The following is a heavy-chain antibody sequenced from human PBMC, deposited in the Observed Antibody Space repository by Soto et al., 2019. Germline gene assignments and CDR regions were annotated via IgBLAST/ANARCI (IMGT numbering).Heavy chain of an antibody. CDR1: GYSFSTYW. CDR2: IYPGNSDT. Sequence: GESLKISCKTSGYSFSTYWIGWVRQMPGKGLEWMGIIYPGNSDTRYSPSFQGQVTLSADKSFSTAYLQWSSLKASDTAMYDCARRDNSGFPDYWGQETLVTVS. D-gene: IGHD3-22*01. CDR3: ARRDNSGFPDY. J-gene: IGHJ4*02. V-gene: IGHV5-51*01.